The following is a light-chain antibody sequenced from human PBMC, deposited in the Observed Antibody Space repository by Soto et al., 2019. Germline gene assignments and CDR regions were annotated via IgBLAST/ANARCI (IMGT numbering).Light chain of an antibody. CDR2: GAS. CDR3: QQYGSSPRT. Sequence: EIVLTQSPGTLSLSPGERATLSCRASQSVSHNNLAWYQQRPGQAPRLLIYGASRGATGIPDRFSGVGSGTDFTLTISRLEPEDFAVYYCQQYGSSPRTFGQGTKVEIK. V-gene: IGKV3-20*01. J-gene: IGKJ1*01. CDR1: QSVSHNN.